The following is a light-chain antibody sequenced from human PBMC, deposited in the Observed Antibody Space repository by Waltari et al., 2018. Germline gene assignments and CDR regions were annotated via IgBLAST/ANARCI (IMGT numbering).Light chain of an antibody. CDR3: QMYVRLPAT. J-gene: IGKJ1*01. CDR1: QSFGRS. Sequence: EIVLTQSPGTLSLSPGERATLSCRASQSFGRSLTWYQQRHGQAPRLLIYDASTRATGIPDRFSGGGSGTDFSLTISRLEPEDFAVYYCQMYVRLPATFGQGTKVEI. CDR2: DAS. V-gene: IGKV3-20*01.